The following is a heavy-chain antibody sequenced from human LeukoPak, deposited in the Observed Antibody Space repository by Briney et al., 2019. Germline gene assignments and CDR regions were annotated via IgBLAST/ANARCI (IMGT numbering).Heavy chain of an antibody. CDR1: GGSISSSSYY. Sequence: SETLSLTCTVSGGSISSSSYYWGWIRQPPGKGLEWIGEINHSGSTNYNPSLKSRVTISVDTSKNQFSLKLSSVTAADTAVYYCARSRITMVRGVIHYFDYWGQGTLVTVSS. D-gene: IGHD3-10*01. CDR2: INHSGST. J-gene: IGHJ4*02. CDR3: ARSRITMVRGVIHYFDY. V-gene: IGHV4-39*07.